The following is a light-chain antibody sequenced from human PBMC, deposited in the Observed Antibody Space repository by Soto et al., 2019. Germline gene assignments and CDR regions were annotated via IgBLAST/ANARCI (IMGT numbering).Light chain of an antibody. CDR1: SNDIGSFNL. J-gene: IGLJ3*02. Sequence: QSALTQPASVSGSPGQSITISCTGNSNDIGSFNLVSWYQQEPGKAPKFLIYEITKRPSGVSSRFSGFKSGNTASLTISGLQTEDEADYYCCSPAGGMNWVFGGGTKLTVL. V-gene: IGLV2-23*02. CDR3: CSPAGGMNWV. CDR2: EIT.